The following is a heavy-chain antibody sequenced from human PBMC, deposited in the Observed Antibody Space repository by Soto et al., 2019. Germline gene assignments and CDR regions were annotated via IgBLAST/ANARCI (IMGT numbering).Heavy chain of an antibody. Sequence: PGGSLRLSCAASGFTFSSYEMNWVRQAPGKGLEWVSYISSSGTTIYYADSVKGRFTISRDNAKNSLYLQMNSLRAEDTAVYYCARPREFEGGMDVWGQGTTVTVSS. CDR3: ARPREFEGGMDV. D-gene: IGHD3-10*01. V-gene: IGHV3-48*03. CDR1: GFTFSSYE. J-gene: IGHJ6*02. CDR2: ISSSGTTI.